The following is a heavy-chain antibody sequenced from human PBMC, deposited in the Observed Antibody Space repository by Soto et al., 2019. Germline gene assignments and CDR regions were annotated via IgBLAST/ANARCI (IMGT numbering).Heavy chain of an antibody. CDR3: ARARYSSSPPALDY. Sequence: GGSLRLSCAASGFTFSSYAMHWVRQAPGKGLEWVAVISYDGSNKYYADSVKGRFTISRDNSKNTLYLQMSSLRAEDTAVYSCARARYSSSPPALDYWGQGTLVTVSS. J-gene: IGHJ4*02. CDR2: ISYDGSNK. V-gene: IGHV3-30-3*01. D-gene: IGHD6-13*01. CDR1: GFTFSSYA.